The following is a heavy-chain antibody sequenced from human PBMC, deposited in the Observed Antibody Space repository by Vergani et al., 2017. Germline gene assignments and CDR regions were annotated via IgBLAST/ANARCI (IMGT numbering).Heavy chain of an antibody. V-gene: IGHV3-66*02. CDR1: GFTVSSNY. J-gene: IGHJ3*02. CDR2: IYSGGST. D-gene: IGHD3-22*01. Sequence: EVQLVESGGGLVQPGGSLRLSCAASGFTVSSNYMSWVRQAPGKGLEWVSVIYSGGSTYYADSVKGRFTISRDNSKNTLYLQMNSLRAEDTAVYYCARDLVGDDSCGYYYVGAFDIWGQGTMVTVSS. CDR3: ARDLVGDDSCGYYYVGAFDI.